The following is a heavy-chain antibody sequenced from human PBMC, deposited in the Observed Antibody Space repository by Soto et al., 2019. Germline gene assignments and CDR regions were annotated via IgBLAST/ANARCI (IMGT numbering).Heavy chain of an antibody. J-gene: IGHJ6*02. V-gene: IGHV1-18*01. CDR3: AKNGQPPYYYYGMDV. CDR1: AYTFNSYG. Sequence: ASVKVSCKASAYTFNSYGISWVRQAPGQGLERMGRISGYNGDTKYAQKVQGRVTMTIDTFTYTAYMELRSLTSDDTAIYYCAKNGQPPYYYYGMDVWGQGTTVTVSS. D-gene: IGHD2-8*01. CDR2: ISGYNGDT.